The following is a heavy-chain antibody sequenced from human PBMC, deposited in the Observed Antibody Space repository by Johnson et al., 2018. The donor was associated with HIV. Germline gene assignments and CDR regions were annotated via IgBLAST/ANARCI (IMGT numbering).Heavy chain of an antibody. V-gene: IGHV3-30*04. J-gene: IGHJ3*02. D-gene: IGHD5-12*01. Sequence: VQLVESGGGVVQPGRSLRLSCAASRFTFSSYAMHWVRQAPGKGLEWVAVISYDGRNTYYAESLKGRISISRDNSMNTLYLQMNSLRAEDTAVYYCAKDFSGYSGYGDAFDIWGQGTMVTVSS. CDR3: AKDFSGYSGYGDAFDI. CDR1: RFTFSSYA. CDR2: ISYDGRNT.